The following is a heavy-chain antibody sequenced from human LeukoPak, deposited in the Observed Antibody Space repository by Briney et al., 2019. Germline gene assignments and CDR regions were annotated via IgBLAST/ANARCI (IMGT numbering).Heavy chain of an antibody. D-gene: IGHD1-26*01. V-gene: IGHV3-23*01. Sequence: PGGSLRLSCAASGFTFSSYGLNWVRQAPGKGLEWVSAISETGGTTIYADSVKGRFTISRDNSKNTLYLQINSLRAEDTALYYCARLVGATASWGQGALVTVSS. CDR3: ARLVGATAS. J-gene: IGHJ5*02. CDR1: GFTFSSYG. CDR2: ISETGGTT.